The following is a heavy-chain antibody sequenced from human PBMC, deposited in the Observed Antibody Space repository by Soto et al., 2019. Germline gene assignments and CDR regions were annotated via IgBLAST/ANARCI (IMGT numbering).Heavy chain of an antibody. CDR3: ARLPKGSTGWYSHFDY. CDR2: INYSGTT. V-gene: IGHV4-39*01. J-gene: IGHJ4*02. D-gene: IGHD6-19*01. Sequence: SETLSLTCTVSGGSISSRDYYWGWIRQPPGKGPEWIGSINYSGTTCYNPSLKSRVTISVETSKNQFSLKLSPVTAADTAVFYGARLPKGSTGWYSHFDYWGQGTLVTVSS. CDR1: GGSISSRDYY.